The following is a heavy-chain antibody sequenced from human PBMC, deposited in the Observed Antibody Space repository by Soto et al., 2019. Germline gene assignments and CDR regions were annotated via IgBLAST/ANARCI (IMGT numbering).Heavy chain of an antibody. CDR2: IYYSGST. CDR3: ARDPGTRYYDFWSGYSVPEFDP. Sequence: QVQLQESGPGLVKPSQTLSLTCTVSGGSISSGGYYWSWIRQHPGKGLEWIGYIYYSGSTYYNPSLKSRVTISVDTSKNQFSLTLSSVTAADTAVYYCARDPGTRYYDFWSGYSVPEFDPWGQGTLVTVSS. J-gene: IGHJ5*02. CDR1: GGSISSGGYY. D-gene: IGHD3-3*01. V-gene: IGHV4-31*03.